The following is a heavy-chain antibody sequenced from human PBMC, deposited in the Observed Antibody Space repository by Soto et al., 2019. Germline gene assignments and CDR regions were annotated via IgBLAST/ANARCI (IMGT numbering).Heavy chain of an antibody. CDR2: IDWDDDK. D-gene: IGHD2-2*01. J-gene: IGHJ6*02. Sequence: SGPTLVNPTQTLTLTCTFSGFSLSTSGMCVSWIRQPPGKALEWLALIDWDDDKYYSTSLKTRLTISKDTSKNQVVLTMTNMDPVDTAMYYCARAPALGLYYYGMDVWGQGTTVTVSS. CDR3: ARAPALGLYYYGMDV. V-gene: IGHV2-70*01. CDR1: GFSLSTSGMC.